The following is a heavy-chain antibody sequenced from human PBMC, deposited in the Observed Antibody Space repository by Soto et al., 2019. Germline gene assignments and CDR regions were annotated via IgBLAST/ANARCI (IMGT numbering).Heavy chain of an antibody. CDR2: ISAYNGNT. V-gene: IGHV1-18*01. Sequence: ASVKVSCKASGYTFTSYGISWVRQATGQGLEWMGWISAYNGNTNYAQKLQGRVTMTTDTSTSTAYMELRSLRSDDTAVYYCARPAEQWLVDWYFDLWGRGTLVTVSS. J-gene: IGHJ2*01. D-gene: IGHD6-19*01. CDR1: GYTFTSYG. CDR3: ARPAEQWLVDWYFDL.